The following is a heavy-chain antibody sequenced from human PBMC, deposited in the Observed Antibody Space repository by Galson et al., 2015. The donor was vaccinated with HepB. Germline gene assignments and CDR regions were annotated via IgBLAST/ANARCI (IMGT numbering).Heavy chain of an antibody. CDR1: GYTFTSYG. Sequence: SVKVSCKASGYTFTSYGISWVRQAPGQGLEWMGWISAYNGNTNYAQKLQGRVTMTTDTSTSTAYMELRSLRSDDTAVYYCARDISDSSGNYGYYYYYGMDVWGQGTPVTVSS. J-gene: IGHJ6*02. V-gene: IGHV1-18*04. CDR3: ARDISDSSGNYGYYYYYGMDV. D-gene: IGHD3-22*01. CDR2: ISAYNGNT.